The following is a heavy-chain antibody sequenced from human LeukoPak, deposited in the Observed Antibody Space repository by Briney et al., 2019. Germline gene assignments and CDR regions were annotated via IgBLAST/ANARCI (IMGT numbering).Heavy chain of an antibody. CDR3: AKDGSSSSFDY. CDR1: GFTFSSYG. Sequence: PGGSLRLSCAASGFTFSSYGMHWVRQAPGKGLEWVAVISYDGSNKYYADSVKGQFTISRDNSKNTLYLQMNSLRAEDTAVYYCAKDGSSSSFDYWGQGTLVTVSS. D-gene: IGHD6-13*01. J-gene: IGHJ4*02. V-gene: IGHV3-30*18. CDR2: ISYDGSNK.